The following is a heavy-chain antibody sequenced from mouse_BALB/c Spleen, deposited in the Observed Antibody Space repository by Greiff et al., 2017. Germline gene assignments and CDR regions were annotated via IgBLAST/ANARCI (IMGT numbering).Heavy chain of an antibody. D-gene: IGHD1-1*01. J-gene: IGHJ3*01. V-gene: IGHV1S137*01. CDR1: GYTFTDYA. CDR2: ISTYYGDA. CDR3: AREVNYGSGGFAY. Sequence: VQLQESGAELVRPGVSVKISCTGSGYTFTDYAMHWVKQSHAKSLEWIGVISTYYGDASYNQKFKGKATMTVDKSSSTAYMELARLTSEDSAIYYCAREVNYGSGGFAYWGQGTLVTVSA.